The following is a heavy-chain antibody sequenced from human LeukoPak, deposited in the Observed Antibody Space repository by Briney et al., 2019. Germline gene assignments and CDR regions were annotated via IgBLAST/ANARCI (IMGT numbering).Heavy chain of an antibody. CDR2: IYTSGST. Sequence: SQTLSLTCTVSGGSISSGSYYWSWIRQPAGKGLEWIGRIYTSGSTNYNPSLKSRITISVDTDKNQFSLKLSSVTAADTAVYYCASGGSGWYGAAFDIWGQGTMVTVSS. V-gene: IGHV4-61*02. D-gene: IGHD6-19*01. CDR3: ASGGSGWYGAAFDI. CDR1: GGSISSGSYY. J-gene: IGHJ3*02.